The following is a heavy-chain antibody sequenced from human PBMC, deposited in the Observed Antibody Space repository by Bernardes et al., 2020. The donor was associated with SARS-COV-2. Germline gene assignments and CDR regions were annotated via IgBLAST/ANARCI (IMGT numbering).Heavy chain of an antibody. J-gene: IGHJ4*02. CDR3: ATIEYYRSRW. CDR2: VSKDGGNK. CDR1: GISFSDYY. Sequence: GRSLRLSCVVSGISFSDYYMTWIRQAPGKGLEWVSQVSKDGGNKKYADSVNGRFTISRDNAKNSLYLQMNSLRAEDTAVYYCATIEYYRSRWWGQGALVTVSS. V-gene: IGHV3-11*01. D-gene: IGHD3-10*01.